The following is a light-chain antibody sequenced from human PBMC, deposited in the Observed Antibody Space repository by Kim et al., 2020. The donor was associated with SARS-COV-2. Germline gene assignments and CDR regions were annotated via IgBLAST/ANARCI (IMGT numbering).Light chain of an antibody. V-gene: IGKV3-15*01. CDR3: QQYNNWPPIT. J-gene: IGKJ5*01. CDR2: GAS. Sequence: EIVMTQSPATLSVSPGDRATLSCRASQSVSSNLAWYQQKPGQGPRLLIYGASNRATGVPGRFSGSGSGTEFTLTISSLQSEDFAVYYCQQYNNWPPITFGQGKRLEIK. CDR1: QSVSSN.